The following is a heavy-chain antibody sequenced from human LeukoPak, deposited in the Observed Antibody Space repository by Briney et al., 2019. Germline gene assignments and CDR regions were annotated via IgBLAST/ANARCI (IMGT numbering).Heavy chain of an antibody. J-gene: IGHJ5*02. Sequence: ASETLSLTCAVYGGSFSGYYWSWIRQPPGKGLEWIGEINHSGSTNYNPSLTSRVTISVDTSKNQFSLKLSSVTAADTAVYYCARWFSSGGNWFDPWGQGTLVTVSS. CDR3: ARWFSSGGNWFDP. CDR2: INHSGST. CDR1: GGSFSGYY. D-gene: IGHD6-25*01. V-gene: IGHV4-34*01.